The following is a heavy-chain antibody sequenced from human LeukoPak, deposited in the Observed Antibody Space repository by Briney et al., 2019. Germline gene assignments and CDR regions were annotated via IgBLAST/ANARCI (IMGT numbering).Heavy chain of an antibody. J-gene: IGHJ4*02. CDR2: IHSGGST. CDR1: GFTVSSNY. Sequence: GGSLRLSCVASGFTVSSNYMSWVRQAPGKGLEWVSVIHSGGSTYYADSVKGRFTISRDNSKNTLYLQMNCLRAEDTAVYYCAGSIAAAGDYWGQGTLVSLSS. D-gene: IGHD6-13*01. CDR3: AGSIAAAGDY. V-gene: IGHV3-53*01.